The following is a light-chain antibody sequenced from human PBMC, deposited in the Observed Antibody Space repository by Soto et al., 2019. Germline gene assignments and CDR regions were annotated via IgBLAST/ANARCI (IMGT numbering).Light chain of an antibody. V-gene: IGLV1-44*01. Sequence: QSVLTQPPSASGTPGQRVTISCSGSSSNIGSNAVNWYQQFPGTAPKLLIYTDNQRPSGVPDRFSGSKSGTSASLDISGRQFEDEADYFCAAGDGRLNANVFGAGPKRTVL. CDR3: AAGDGRLNANV. J-gene: IGLJ1*01. CDR1: SSNIGSNA. CDR2: TDN.